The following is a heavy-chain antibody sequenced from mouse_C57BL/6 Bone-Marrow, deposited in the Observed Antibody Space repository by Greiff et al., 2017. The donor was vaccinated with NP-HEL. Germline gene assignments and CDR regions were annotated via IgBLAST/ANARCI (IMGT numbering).Heavy chain of an antibody. CDR2: SRNKANDYTT. V-gene: IGHV7-1*01. J-gene: IGHJ4*01. CDR3: ARDALPDYYAMDY. D-gene: IGHD2-1*01. CDR1: GFTFSDFY. Sequence: EVKLVESGGGLVQSGRSLRLSCATSGFTFSDFYMEWVRQAPGQGLEWIAASRNKANDYTTEYSASVKGRFIVSRDTSQSILYLQMNALRAEDTAIYYGARDALPDYYAMDYWGQGTSVTVSS.